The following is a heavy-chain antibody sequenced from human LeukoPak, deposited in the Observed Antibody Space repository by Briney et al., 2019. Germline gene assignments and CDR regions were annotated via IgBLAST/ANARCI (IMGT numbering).Heavy chain of an antibody. CDR1: GFTFSSYA. CDR2: ISGSGGRT. CDR3: AKAGSGTYSLVDY. J-gene: IGHJ4*02. D-gene: IGHD1-26*01. V-gene: IGHV3-23*01. Sequence: GGSLRLSCAASGFTFSSYAMSWVRQAPGKGLEWVSGISGSGGRTYYADSVKGRFTISRDNSKNTLYLQMNSLRTDDTALYYCAKAGSGTYSLVDYWGQGTLVTVPS.